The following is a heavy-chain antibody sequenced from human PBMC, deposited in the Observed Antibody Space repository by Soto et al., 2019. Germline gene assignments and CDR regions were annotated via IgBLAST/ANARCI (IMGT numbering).Heavy chain of an antibody. CDR1: GGSISSSSYY. J-gene: IGHJ5*02. D-gene: IGHD2-15*01. Sequence: PSETLSLTCTVSGGSISSSSYYWGWIRQPPGKGLEWIGSIYYSGSTYYNPSLKSRVTISVDTSKNQFSLKLSSVTAADTAVYYCARQGAYCSGGSCYLSWFDPWGQGTLVTVSS. V-gene: IGHV4-39*01. CDR2: IYYSGST. CDR3: ARQGAYCSGGSCYLSWFDP.